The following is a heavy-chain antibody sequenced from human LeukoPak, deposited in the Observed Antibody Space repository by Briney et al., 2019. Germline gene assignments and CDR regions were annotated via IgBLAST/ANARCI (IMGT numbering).Heavy chain of an antibody. CDR1: GGTFSSYA. CDR2: IIPIFGTA. D-gene: IGHD5-24*01. CDR3: ARGIRWLQLTYFDY. Sequence: SVKVSCTASGGTFSSYAISWVRQAPGQGLEWMGGIIPIFGTANYAQKFQGRVTITADESTSTAYMELSSLRSEDTAVYYCARGIRWLQLTYFDYWGQGTLVTVSS. J-gene: IGHJ4*02. V-gene: IGHV1-69*13.